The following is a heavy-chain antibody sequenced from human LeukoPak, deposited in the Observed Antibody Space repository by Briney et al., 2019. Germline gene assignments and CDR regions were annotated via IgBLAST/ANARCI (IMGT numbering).Heavy chain of an antibody. CDR2: INWNGGST. V-gene: IGHV3-20*04. CDR1: GFTFDDYG. CDR3: VRRRVVRMATADYQDFDN. Sequence: PGGSLRLSCAASGFTFDDYGMTWVRQAPAKGLEWVSDINWNGGSTGYADSVKGRFTISRDNAKNSLHLQMNSLTAEDTALYYCVRRRVVRMATADYQDFDNWGQGTLVTVSS. J-gene: IGHJ4*02. D-gene: IGHD5-12*01.